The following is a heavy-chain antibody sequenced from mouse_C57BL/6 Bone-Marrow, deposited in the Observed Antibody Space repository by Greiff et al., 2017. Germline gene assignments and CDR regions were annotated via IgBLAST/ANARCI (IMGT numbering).Heavy chain of an antibody. CDR3: ASFMVYYGNYDYAMDY. Sequence: QVQLQQPGAELVMPGASVKLSCTASGYTFTSYWMHWVKQRPGQGLEWIGEIDPSDSYTKYTPTFKGKSTLTVDTSSSTAYLQLSSLTSEDSAVYYCASFMVYYGNYDYAMDYWGQGTSVTVSS. D-gene: IGHD2-1*01. CDR1: GYTFTSYW. J-gene: IGHJ4*01. CDR2: IDPSDSYT. V-gene: IGHV1-69*01.